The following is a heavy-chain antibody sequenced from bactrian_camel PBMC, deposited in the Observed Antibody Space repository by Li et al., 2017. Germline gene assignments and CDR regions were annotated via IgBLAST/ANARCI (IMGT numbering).Heavy chain of an antibody. Sequence: RDADSVKGRFTISQDNAKNTLYLQMDSLKVEDTAMYYCAATTSWGTRQTCVGTMTSRSFTYWGQGTQVTVS. V-gene: IGHV3S22*01. D-gene: IGHD4*01. CDR3: AATTSWGTRQTCVGTMTSRSFTY. J-gene: IGHJ4*01.